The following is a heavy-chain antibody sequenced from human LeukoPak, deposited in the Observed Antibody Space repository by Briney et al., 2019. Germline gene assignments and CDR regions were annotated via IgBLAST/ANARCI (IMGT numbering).Heavy chain of an antibody. CDR1: GGSISSYY. J-gene: IGHJ6*03. Sequence: PSETLSLTCTVSGGSISSYYWSWIRQPPGKGLEWIGYIYYSGSTNYNPSLKSRVTISVDTSKNQFSLKLSSATAADTAVYYCAREEGLRSNYGVYYYYYMDVWGKGTTVTVSS. CDR3: AREEGLRSNYGVYYYYYMDV. V-gene: IGHV4-59*01. CDR2: IYYSGST. D-gene: IGHD4-11*01.